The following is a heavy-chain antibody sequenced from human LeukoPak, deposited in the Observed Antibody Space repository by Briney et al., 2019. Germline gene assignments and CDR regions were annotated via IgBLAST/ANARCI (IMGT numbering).Heavy chain of an antibody. J-gene: IGHJ2*01. V-gene: IGHV4-34*01. Sequence: PSETLSLTCAVYGGSFSGYYWNWIRQPPGKGLEWIGEINHGGNTNYNPSLKSRVTISLDTSENQFSLKLSSVTAADTAVYYCARAPDSGNFDLWGRGTLVTVSS. CDR1: GGSFSGYY. CDR2: INHGGNT. D-gene: IGHD1-14*01. CDR3: ARAPDSGNFDL.